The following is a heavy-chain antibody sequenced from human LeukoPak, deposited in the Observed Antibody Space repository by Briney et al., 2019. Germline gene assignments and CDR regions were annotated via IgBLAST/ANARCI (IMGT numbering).Heavy chain of an antibody. CDR3: AKDPRGFPAIDY. V-gene: IGHV3-23*01. D-gene: IGHD3-22*01. J-gene: IGHJ4*02. Sequence: PGGSLRLSCAASGFTFSSYWMHWVRQAPGKGLEWVSAISGSGGSTYYADSVKGRFTISRDNSKNTLYLQMNSLRAEDTAVYYCAKDPRGFPAIDYWGQGTLVTVSS. CDR1: GFTFSSYW. CDR2: ISGSGGST.